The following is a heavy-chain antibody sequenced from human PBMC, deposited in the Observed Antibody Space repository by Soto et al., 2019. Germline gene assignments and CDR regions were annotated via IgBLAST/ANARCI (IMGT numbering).Heavy chain of an antibody. D-gene: IGHD2-21*02. CDR1: GNTFTGHY. Sequence: ASVKVSCKASGNTFTGHYIHWVRQAPGQGLEWMGWMNPNSGDTNYAQKFQGRVTMTRDTSISTGYMELSRLRSDDTAVYYCATPSPLLGQTANTGVEYWGQGTLISVSS. CDR2: MNPNSGDT. CDR3: ATPSPLLGQTANTGVEY. V-gene: IGHV1-2*02. J-gene: IGHJ4*02.